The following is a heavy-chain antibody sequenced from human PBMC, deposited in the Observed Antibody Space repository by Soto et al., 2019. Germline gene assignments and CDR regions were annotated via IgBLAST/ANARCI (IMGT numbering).Heavy chain of an antibody. CDR1: GYTFTSYA. CDR2: INAGNGNT. V-gene: IGHV1-3*01. Sequence: ASVKVSCKASGYTFTSYAMHWVRQAPGQRLEWMGWINAGNGNTKYSQKFQGRVTITRDTSASTAYMELSSLRSEDTAVYYCARDHCSGGSCYLYYFDYWGQGTLATVSS. J-gene: IGHJ4*02. CDR3: ARDHCSGGSCYLYYFDY. D-gene: IGHD2-15*01.